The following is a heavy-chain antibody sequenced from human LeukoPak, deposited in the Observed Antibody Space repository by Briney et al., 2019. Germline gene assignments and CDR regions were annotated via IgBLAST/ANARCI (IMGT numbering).Heavy chain of an antibody. CDR1: GFTFSSYA. D-gene: IGHD4-11*01. V-gene: IGHV3-30-3*01. CDR3: ARDRGFVGYSEYYYYGMDV. Sequence: GRSLRLSCAASGFTFSSYAMHWVRQAPGKGLEWVAVISYDGSNKYYADSVKGRFTISRDNSKNTLYLQMNSLRAEDTAVYYCARDRGFVGYSEYYYYGMDVWGQGTTVTVPS. J-gene: IGHJ6*02. CDR2: ISYDGSNK.